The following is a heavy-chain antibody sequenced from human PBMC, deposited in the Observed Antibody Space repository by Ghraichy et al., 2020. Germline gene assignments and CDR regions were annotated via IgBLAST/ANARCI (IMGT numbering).Heavy chain of an antibody. CDR1: GYSFTSYD. CDR3: ARWDSSGWYFDY. D-gene: IGHD6-19*01. Sequence: ASVKVSCKASGYSFTSYDINWVRQATGQGLEWMGWMNPNSGDTGYAQKFQGRVTITRNISSSTAYMELSSLRSEDTAVYYCARWDSSGWYFDYWGQGTLVTVS. CDR2: MNPNSGDT. V-gene: IGHV1-8*03. J-gene: IGHJ4*02.